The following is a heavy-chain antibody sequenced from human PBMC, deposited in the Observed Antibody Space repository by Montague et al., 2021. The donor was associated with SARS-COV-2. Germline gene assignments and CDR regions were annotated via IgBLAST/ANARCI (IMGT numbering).Heavy chain of an antibody. CDR1: GFSLSNTRMS. CDR3: ARIQRWGEYYFDF. V-gene: IGHV2-70*01. D-gene: IGHD3-10*01. CDR2: INWDDDE. J-gene: IGHJ4*02. Sequence: PALVKPTQTLTLTCTFSGFSLSNTRMSVGWIRQPPGEALEWLALINWDDDEYYNPSLRTRLTISKDTSKNQVVLVMTNMDPMDTGTYYCARIQRWGEYYFDFWGQGALVVVSS.